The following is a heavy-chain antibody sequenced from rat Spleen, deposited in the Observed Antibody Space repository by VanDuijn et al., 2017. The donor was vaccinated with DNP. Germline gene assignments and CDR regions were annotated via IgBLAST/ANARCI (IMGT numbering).Heavy chain of an antibody. CDR2: ISSGGNT. V-gene: IGHV2S12*01. J-gene: IGHJ2*01. CDR1: GFSLTSYG. Sequence: QVQLKESGPSLVQPSQTLSLTCTVSGFSLTSYGVSWVRQPPGKGLEWIAAISSGGNTYYNSALKSRLSISRDTSKSQVFLKMNSLQTEDTAIYFCTRDYSATGYWGQGVMVTVSS. CDR3: TRDYSATGY. D-gene: IGHD1-1*01.